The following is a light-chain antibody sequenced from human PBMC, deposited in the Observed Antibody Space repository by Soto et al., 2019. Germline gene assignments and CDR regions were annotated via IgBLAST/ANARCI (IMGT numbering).Light chain of an antibody. CDR1: SHDVGGYNF. J-gene: IGLJ2*01. CDR3: GSYTSTDSLI. V-gene: IGLV2-14*01. CDR2: EVT. Sequence: QSALTQPASVSGSPGQSITISCTGSSHDVGGYNFVSWYQQHPGKAPKLLIYEVTNRPSGISDRFSGSRSGNTASLTISGLQPEDEADYYCGSYTSTDSLIFGGGTKVTVL.